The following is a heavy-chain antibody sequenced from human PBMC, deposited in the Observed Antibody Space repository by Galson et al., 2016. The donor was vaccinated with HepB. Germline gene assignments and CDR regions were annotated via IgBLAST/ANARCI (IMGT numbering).Heavy chain of an antibody. CDR3: TRADPYFYYGLDV. CDR1: GGPIRNYF. V-gene: IGHV4-59*12. CDR2: IAYNGRT. J-gene: IGHJ6*04. Sequence: SETLSLTCTISGGPIRNYFWSWIRQPPGKGLEWIGYIAYNGRTNYNPSLKSRVIISMDTSKNYFSLKLTSVTAADTAVYFCTRADPYFYYGLDVWGKGTTVTVSS.